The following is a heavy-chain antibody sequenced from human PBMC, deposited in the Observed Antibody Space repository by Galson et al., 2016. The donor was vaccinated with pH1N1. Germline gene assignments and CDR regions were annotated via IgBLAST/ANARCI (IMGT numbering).Heavy chain of an antibody. CDR3: ASPRPLLRYFDWLLPGGLDY. CDR2: INTSTGNP. Sequence: SVKVSCKASGYTFTSYAMNWARQAPGQGLEWMGWINTSTGNPTYAQGFTGRVVFSLDTSDSTTYLHLSSLTPEATAVFWCASPRPLLRYFDWLLPGGLDYWGQGTLVTVSS. D-gene: IGHD3-9*01. V-gene: IGHV7-4-1*02. J-gene: IGHJ4*02. CDR1: GYTFTSYA.